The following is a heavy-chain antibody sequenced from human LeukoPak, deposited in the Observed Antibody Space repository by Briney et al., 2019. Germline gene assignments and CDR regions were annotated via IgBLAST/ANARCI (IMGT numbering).Heavy chain of an antibody. Sequence: KPSETLSLTCGVYSGSLSDKYWSWIRQPPGKGLEWIGEINPSGRTNYNPSLKSRVTMSIDTSKNQFSLKLGSVTAADTAVYYCARLSGYHFDCWGQGALVTVSS. CDR2: INPSGRT. CDR1: SGSLSDKY. J-gene: IGHJ4*02. D-gene: IGHD5-12*01. V-gene: IGHV4-34*01. CDR3: ARLSGYHFDC.